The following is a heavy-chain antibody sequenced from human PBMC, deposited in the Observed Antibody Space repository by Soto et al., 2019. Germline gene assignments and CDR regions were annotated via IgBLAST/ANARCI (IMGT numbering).Heavy chain of an antibody. V-gene: IGHV3-30*18. D-gene: IGHD3-10*01. CDR2: ISYDGSNK. CDR3: ANWPIHYGSGG. J-gene: IGHJ4*02. Sequence: GGSLRLSCAASGFTFSSYGMHWVRQAPGKGLEWVAVISYDGSNKYYADSVKGRFTISRDNSKNTLYLQMNSLRAEDTAVYYCANWPIHYGSGGWGQGTLVTVSS. CDR1: GFTFSSYG.